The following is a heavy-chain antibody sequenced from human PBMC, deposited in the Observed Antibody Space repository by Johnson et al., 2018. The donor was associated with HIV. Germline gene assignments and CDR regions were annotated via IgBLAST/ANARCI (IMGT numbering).Heavy chain of an antibody. J-gene: IGHJ3*02. CDR3: ARAPYYDGSAYYREYALDI. V-gene: IGHV3-30-3*01. Sequence: QVQLVESGGGVVQPGRSLRLSCAASGFTFSSYAMHWVRQAPAKGLQWVAVISYDGNNTYNADSVKGRFTISRDNSENTLYLQMNSLRAEDTAVYYCARAPYYDGSAYYREYALDIWGQGTMVTVSS. CDR1: GFTFSSYA. CDR2: ISYDGNNT. D-gene: IGHD3-22*01.